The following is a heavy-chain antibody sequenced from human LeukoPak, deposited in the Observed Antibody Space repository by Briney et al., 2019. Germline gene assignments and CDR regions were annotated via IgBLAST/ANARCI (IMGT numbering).Heavy chain of an antibody. CDR3: ARDGTLHAFDI. CDR2: IYYSGST. J-gene: IGHJ3*02. V-gene: IGHV4-31*03. CDR1: GGSISSGGYY. D-gene: IGHD1-26*01. Sequence: SETLSLTCTVSGGSISSGGYYWSWIRQHPGKGLEWIGYIYYSGSTYYNPSLKSRVTISVDTSKNQFSLKLSSVTAADTAVYYCARDGTLHAFDIWGQGTMVTVSS.